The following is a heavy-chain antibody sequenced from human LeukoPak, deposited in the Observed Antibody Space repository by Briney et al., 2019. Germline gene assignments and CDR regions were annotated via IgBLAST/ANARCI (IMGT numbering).Heavy chain of an antibody. V-gene: IGHV3-30*02. CDR3: ANSARYYDSSGYIGGAFDI. J-gene: IGHJ3*02. CDR1: GFTFSSYG. Sequence: GGSLRLSCAASGFTFSSYGMHWVRQAPGKGLEWVAFIRYDGSNKYYADSVKGRFTISRDNSKNTLYLQMNSLRAEDTAVYYCANSARYYDSSGYIGGAFDIWGQGTMVTVSS. D-gene: IGHD3-22*01. CDR2: IRYDGSNK.